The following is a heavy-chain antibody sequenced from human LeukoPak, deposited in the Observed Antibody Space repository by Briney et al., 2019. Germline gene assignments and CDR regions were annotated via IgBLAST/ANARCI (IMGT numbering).Heavy chain of an antibody. CDR2: FFYRGST. J-gene: IGHJ4*02. CDR1: GDSISPYY. V-gene: IGHV4-59*12. D-gene: IGHD5-24*01. CDR3: ARDGYKAGYFDY. Sequence: SETLSLTCTVSGDSISPYYWSWIRQPPGKGLEWVGYFFYRGSTNYNASLKSRVTISLDTSKNQFSLKLSSVTAADTAVYYCARDGYKAGYFDYWGQGTLVTVSS.